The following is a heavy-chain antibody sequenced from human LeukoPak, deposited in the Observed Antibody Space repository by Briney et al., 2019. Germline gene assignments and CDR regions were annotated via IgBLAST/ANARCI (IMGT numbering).Heavy chain of an antibody. V-gene: IGHV1-46*01. CDR3: ARDLGIAAAGNYYYGMDV. CDR2: INPSGGST. D-gene: IGHD6-13*01. CDR1: GYTFTSYY. Sequence: ASVKVSCKASGYTFTSYYMHWVRQAPGQGLEWMGIINPSGGSTSYAQKFQGRVTMTRDTSTSTVCMELSSLRSEDTAVYYCARDLGIAAAGNYYYGMDVWGQGTTVTVSS. J-gene: IGHJ6*02.